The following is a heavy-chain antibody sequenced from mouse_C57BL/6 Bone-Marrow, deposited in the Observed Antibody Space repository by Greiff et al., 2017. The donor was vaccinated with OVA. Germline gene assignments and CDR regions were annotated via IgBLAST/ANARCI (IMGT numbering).Heavy chain of an antibody. CDR3: ARGGIYYDYFDY. D-gene: IGHD2-4*01. CDR2: IYPGSGSP. V-gene: IGHV1-55*01. CDR1: GYTFTSYW. J-gene: IGHJ2*01. Sequence: QVQLQQPGAELVKPGASVKMSCKASGYTFTSYWITWVKQRPGQGLEWIGDIYPGSGSPNYNEKFKSKATLTVDTSSSTAYMQLSSLTSEDSAVYYCARGGIYYDYFDYWGQGTTLTVSS.